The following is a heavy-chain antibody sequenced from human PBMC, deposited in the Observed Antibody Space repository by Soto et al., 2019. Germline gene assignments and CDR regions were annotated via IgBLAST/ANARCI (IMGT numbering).Heavy chain of an antibody. CDR3: ARGGDIVVVPAATRRDYYYYYCMDV. Sequence: ASVKVSCKASGYTFTSYDINWVRQATGQGLKWMGWMNPNSGNTGYAQKFQGRVTMTRNTSISTAYMELSSLRSEDTAVYYCARGGDIVVVPAATRRDYYYYYCMDVWGKGTTVTVSS. CDR1: GYTFTSYD. J-gene: IGHJ6*03. D-gene: IGHD2-2*01. CDR2: MNPNSGNT. V-gene: IGHV1-8*01.